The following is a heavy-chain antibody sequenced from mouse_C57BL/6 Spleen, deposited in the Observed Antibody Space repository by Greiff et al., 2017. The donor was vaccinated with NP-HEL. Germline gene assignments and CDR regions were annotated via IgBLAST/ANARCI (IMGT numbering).Heavy chain of an antibody. D-gene: IGHD2-4*01. CDR3: ARSDPYDYSWYFDV. Sequence: VQLQQSGPELVKPGASVKISCKASGYSFTGYYMNWVKQSPEKSLEWIGEINPSTGGTTYNQKFKAKATLTVDKSSSTAYMQLKSLTSEDSAVYYCARSDPYDYSWYFDVWGTGTTVTVSS. J-gene: IGHJ1*03. CDR2: INPSTGGT. CDR1: GYSFTGYY. V-gene: IGHV1-42*01.